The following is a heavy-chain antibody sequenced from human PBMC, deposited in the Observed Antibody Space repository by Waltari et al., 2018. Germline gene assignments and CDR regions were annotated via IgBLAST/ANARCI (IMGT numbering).Heavy chain of an antibody. CDR2: MNPNSGNT. CDR3: ARGSGNYYGSGSYYNAAVDY. J-gene: IGHJ4*02. Sequence: QVQLVQSGAEVKKPGASVKVSCKASGYTFTSYDLNWVRQATGQGLEWMGWMNPNSGNTGYAQKFQGRVTMTRNTSISTAYMELSSLRSEDTAVYYCARGSGNYYGSGSYYNAAVDYWGQGTLVTVSS. CDR1: GYTFTSYD. D-gene: IGHD3-10*01. V-gene: IGHV1-8*01.